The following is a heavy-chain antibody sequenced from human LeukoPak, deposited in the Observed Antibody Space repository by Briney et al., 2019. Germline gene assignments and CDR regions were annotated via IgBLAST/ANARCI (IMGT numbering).Heavy chain of an antibody. D-gene: IGHD6-19*01. V-gene: IGHV3-30-3*01. CDR1: GFTFSSYA. CDR3: ARDPPRLVRERYSDY. Sequence: GGSLRLSCAASGFTFSSYAMHWVRQAPGKGLEWVAVISYDGSNKYYADSVKGRFTISRDNSKNTLYLQMNSLRAEDTAVYYCARDPPRLVRERYSDYWGQGTLVTVSS. J-gene: IGHJ4*02. CDR2: ISYDGSNK.